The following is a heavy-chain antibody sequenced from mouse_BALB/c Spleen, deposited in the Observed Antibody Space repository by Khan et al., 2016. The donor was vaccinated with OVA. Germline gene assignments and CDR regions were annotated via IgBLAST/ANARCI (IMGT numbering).Heavy chain of an antibody. CDR2: IAPGSDSS. D-gene: IGHD1-1*01. V-gene: IGHV1S41*01. Sequence: DLVKPGASVKLSCKASGYTFTSYWINWTKQRPGQGLEWIGQIAPGSDSSYYNGMFKGKAILPVDTSSSTAYIQLSSLSSEDSAVYFCARANYYGSGLYAMDYWGQGTSVTVSS. CDR3: ARANYYGSGLYAMDY. CDR1: GYTFTSYW. J-gene: IGHJ4*01.